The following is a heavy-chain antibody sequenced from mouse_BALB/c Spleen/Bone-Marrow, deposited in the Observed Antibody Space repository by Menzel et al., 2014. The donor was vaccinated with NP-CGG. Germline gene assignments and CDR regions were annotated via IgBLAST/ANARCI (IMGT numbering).Heavy chain of an antibody. Sequence: VHLVESGPGLVAPSQSLSITCTVSGFSLTSYGVHWVCQPPGKVLEWLGVIWAGGSTNYNSALMSRLSISKDNSKSQVFLKMNSLQPDDTAMYYCARGSYYEGAMDYWGQGTSVTVSS. CDR1: GFSLTSYG. CDR3: ARGSYYEGAMDY. J-gene: IGHJ4*01. D-gene: IGHD1-1*01. V-gene: IGHV2-9*02. CDR2: IWAGGST.